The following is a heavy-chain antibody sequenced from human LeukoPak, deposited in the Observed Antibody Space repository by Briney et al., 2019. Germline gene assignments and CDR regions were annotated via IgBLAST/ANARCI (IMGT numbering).Heavy chain of an antibody. CDR3: ATLIVGAGPS. V-gene: IGHV3-23*01. J-gene: IGHJ5*02. CDR2: LSGSVGST. D-gene: IGHD1-26*01. Sequence: GGPLRLSCAASGFSLSNFGMSWVRQAPGKGLEWVSGLSGSVGSTYYPDSVKGRFTISRDNSKNTLYLQMNSLRAEDTAVYYCATLIVGAGPSWGQGTLVTDSS. CDR1: GFSLSNFG.